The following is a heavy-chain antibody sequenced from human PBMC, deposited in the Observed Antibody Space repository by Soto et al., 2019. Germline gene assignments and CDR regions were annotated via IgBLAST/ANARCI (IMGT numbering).Heavy chain of an antibody. V-gene: IGHV3-9*01. CDR1: GFTLDDYA. CDR3: AKGRDSSSSSWFDP. CDR2: ISWNSGSI. Sequence: EVQLVESGGGLVQPGRSLTLSCAASGFTLDDYAMHWVRQAPGKGLEWVSGISWNSGSIGYADSVQGRFTISRDNAKNSLYLQMNSLRTEYTAFYYCAKGRDSSSSSWFDPWGQGTLVTVSS. J-gene: IGHJ5*02. D-gene: IGHD6-6*01.